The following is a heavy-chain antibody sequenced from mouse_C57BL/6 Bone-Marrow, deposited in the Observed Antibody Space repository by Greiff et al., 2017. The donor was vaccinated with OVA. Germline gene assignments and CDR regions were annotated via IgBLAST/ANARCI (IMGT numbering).Heavy chain of an antibody. Sequence: VQLQQSGPGLVQPSQSLSITCTVSGFSLTSYGVHWVRQSPGKGLEWLGVIWSGGSTDYNAAFKSRLSISKDNSKSQVFFKRNSLQADDTAIYYCAGRYRCDGSPRYFDVWGTGTTVTVSS. CDR3: AGRYRCDGSPRYFDV. V-gene: IGHV2-2*01. CDR2: IWSGGST. CDR1: GFSLTSYG. J-gene: IGHJ1*03. D-gene: IGHD1-1*01.